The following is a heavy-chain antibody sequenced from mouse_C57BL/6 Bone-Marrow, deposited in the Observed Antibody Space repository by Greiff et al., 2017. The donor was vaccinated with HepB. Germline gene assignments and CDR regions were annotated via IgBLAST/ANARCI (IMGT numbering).Heavy chain of an antibody. D-gene: IGHD1-1*01. CDR2: INPNNGGT. Sequence: EVQLQQSGPELVKPGASVKMSCKASGYTFTDYNMHWVKQSHGKSLEWIGYINPNNGGTSYNQKFKGKATLTVNKSSSTAYMELRSLTSEDSAVYYCARWGTTVVYWYFDVWGTGTTVTVSS. V-gene: IGHV1-22*01. CDR3: ARWGTTVVYWYFDV. J-gene: IGHJ1*03. CDR1: GYTFTDYN.